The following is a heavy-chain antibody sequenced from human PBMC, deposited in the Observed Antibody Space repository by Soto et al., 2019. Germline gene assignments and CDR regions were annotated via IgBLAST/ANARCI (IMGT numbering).Heavy chain of an antibody. V-gene: IGHV4-38-2*01. J-gene: IGHJ4*02. CDR1: GDSISSGYH. D-gene: IGHD3-10*01. Sequence: SATLSLTCSVSGDSISSGYHWAWIRQPPGKGLEWVASIYHSGTTYYNPSLTSRVTISVDTSKNQFSLRLSSVTAADAAVYYCARTDSVCYYPYFGQGSLVT. CDR3: ARTDSVCYYPY. CDR2: IYHSGTT.